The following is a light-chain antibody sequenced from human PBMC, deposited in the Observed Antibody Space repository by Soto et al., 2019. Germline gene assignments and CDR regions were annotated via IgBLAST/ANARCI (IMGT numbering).Light chain of an antibody. CDR1: QSVNKW. V-gene: IGKV1-5*01. CDR2: DAS. CDR3: QQSDSSPIT. Sequence: DIQMTQSPSTLSASVGDRVTITCRASQSVNKWLAWFQQKPGKVPKLLIFDASTLQTGVPSRFGGGGSGTEFTLTISGLQPDDFATYYCQQSDSSPITFGQGTRLEIK. J-gene: IGKJ5*01.